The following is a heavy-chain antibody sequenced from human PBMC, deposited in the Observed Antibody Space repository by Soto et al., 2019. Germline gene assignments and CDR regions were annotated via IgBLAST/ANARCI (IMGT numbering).Heavy chain of an antibody. J-gene: IGHJ6*02. CDR1: GGSISSGGYY. CDR2: IYYSGST. V-gene: IGHV4-31*03. CDR3: ARGVQLWLRSYYYYYGMDV. D-gene: IGHD5-18*01. Sequence: QVQLQESGPGLVKPSQTLSLTCTVSGGSISSGGYYWSWIRQHPGKGLEWIGYIYYSGSTYYNPSLKSRVTISVDTSKNQFSLKLSSVTAADTAVYYCARGVQLWLRSYYYYYGMDVWGQGTTVTVSS.